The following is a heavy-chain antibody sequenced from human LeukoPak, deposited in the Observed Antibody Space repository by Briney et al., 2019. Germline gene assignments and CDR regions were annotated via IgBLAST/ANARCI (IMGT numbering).Heavy chain of an antibody. CDR2: IYYSGST. D-gene: IGHD4-17*01. J-gene: IGHJ5*02. CDR1: GGSISSYY. CDR3: AKGGVYGDYVGDWFDP. V-gene: IGHV4-59*01. Sequence: ASETLSLTCTVSGGSISSYYWSWIRQPPGKGLEWIGYIYYSGSTNYNPSLKSRVTISVDTSKNQFSLKLSSVTAADTAVYYCAKGGVYGDYVGDWFDPWGQGTLVTVSS.